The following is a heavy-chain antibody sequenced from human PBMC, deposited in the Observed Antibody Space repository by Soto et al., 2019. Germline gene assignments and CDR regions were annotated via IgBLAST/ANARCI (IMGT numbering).Heavy chain of an antibody. CDR1: GFTFSSYS. Sequence: PGGSLSLSCAASGFTFSSYSMNWVRQAPGKGREWVSYISSSSSTIYYADSVKGRFTISRDNPKNSLYLQMNSLRDEDTAVYYCPRHLTAHGSASKTFQIWGQAPMVTVSS. V-gene: IGHV3-48*02. D-gene: IGHD5-12*01. CDR3: PRHLTAHGSASKTFQI. J-gene: IGHJ3*02. CDR2: ISSSSSTI.